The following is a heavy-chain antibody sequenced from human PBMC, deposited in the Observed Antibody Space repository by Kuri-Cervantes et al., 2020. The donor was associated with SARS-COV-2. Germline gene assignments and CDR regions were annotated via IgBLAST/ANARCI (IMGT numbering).Heavy chain of an antibody. D-gene: IGHD3-10*01. CDR2: ISGYNGNT. Sequence: ASVKVSCKASGYTFTSHGITWVRQAPGQGLEWMGWISGYNGNTNYAQKFQGRVTMTIDTSTSTAYTELRSLRSDDTAVYYCARFSGDFRNMDVWGQGTTVTVSS. CDR3: ARFSGDFRNMDV. J-gene: IGHJ6*02. V-gene: IGHV1-18*01. CDR1: GYTFTSHG.